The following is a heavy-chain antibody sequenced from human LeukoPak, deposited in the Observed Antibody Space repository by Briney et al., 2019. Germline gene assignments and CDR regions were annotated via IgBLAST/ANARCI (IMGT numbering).Heavy chain of an antibody. CDR3: ARMSSVQGALEGY. CDR2: ISSGTNTI. V-gene: IGHV3-48*01. D-gene: IGHD3-16*01. Sequence: PGGSLRLSCAASGFTFSNYSMNWVRQAPGKGLEWVSYISSGTNTIYYADSVKGRFTISRDNAKNSLYLQMNSLRTEDTAVYYCARMSSVQGALEGYWGQGTLVTVSS. CDR1: GFTFSNYS. J-gene: IGHJ4*02.